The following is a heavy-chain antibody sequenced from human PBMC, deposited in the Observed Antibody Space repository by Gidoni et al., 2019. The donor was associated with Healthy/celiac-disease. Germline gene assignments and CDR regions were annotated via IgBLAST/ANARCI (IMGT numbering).Heavy chain of an antibody. CDR2: ISWHGGSI. J-gene: IGHJ6*02. CDR3: AKGSVSGYARGYCGMDV. CDR1: GCTFDDVA. D-gene: IGHD5-12*01. Sequence: EVQLVESGGGLVQPGRSLRVSCAAYGCTFDDVAMYWVRQAPGKGLGRVSGISWHGGSIGYADSVEGLFTISSDNAKTSLYLQMTSLRAEDTALYYCAKGSVSGYARGYCGMDVWGQGTPVTVSS. V-gene: IGHV3-9*01.